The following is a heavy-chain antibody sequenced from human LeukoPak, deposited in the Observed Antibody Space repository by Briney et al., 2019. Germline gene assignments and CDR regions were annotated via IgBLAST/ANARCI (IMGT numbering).Heavy chain of an antibody. CDR3: AKDRCSNGIGCLYYYMDV. Sequence: GGSLRLSCAVSGFTVSGNYMSWIRQAPGKGLEWVAYIQYDGSNQQYADSVKGRFIISRDRSKNIPYLQMNSLRAEDTAVYYCAKDRCSNGIGCLYYYMDVWGKGTTVTISS. D-gene: IGHD2-8*01. J-gene: IGHJ6*03. CDR1: GFTVSGNY. CDR2: IQYDGSNQ. V-gene: IGHV3-30*02.